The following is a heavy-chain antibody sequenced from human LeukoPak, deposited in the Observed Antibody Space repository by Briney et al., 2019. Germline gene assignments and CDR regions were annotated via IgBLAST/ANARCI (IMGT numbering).Heavy chain of an antibody. D-gene: IGHD3-22*01. J-gene: IGHJ2*01. V-gene: IGHV1-69*04. Sequence: ASVKASCKASGGTFISYAISWVRQAPGQGLEWMGRIIPILGIANYAQKFQGRVTITADKSTSTAYMELSSLRSEDTAVYYCARDRYYDSSGYFYSYYWYFDLWGRGTLVTVSS. CDR1: GGTFISYA. CDR2: IIPILGIA. CDR3: ARDRYYDSSGYFYSYYWYFDL.